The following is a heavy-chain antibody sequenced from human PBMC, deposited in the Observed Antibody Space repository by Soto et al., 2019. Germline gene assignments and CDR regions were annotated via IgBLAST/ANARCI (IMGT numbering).Heavy chain of an antibody. Sequence: EVQLVESGGGLVQPGGSLRLSCAASEFSFSVYCMNWVRQAPGKGLEWVANINQGGSENNYVDSLKGRFTISRDNAKNARYLQMYSLRVEDTSVYYCARDHRYTWGGSDALESWGQGTMVIVSS. D-gene: IGHD3-16*02. J-gene: IGHJ3*02. V-gene: IGHV3-7*01. CDR1: EFSFSVYC. CDR3: ARDHRYTWGGSDALES. CDR2: INQGGSEN.